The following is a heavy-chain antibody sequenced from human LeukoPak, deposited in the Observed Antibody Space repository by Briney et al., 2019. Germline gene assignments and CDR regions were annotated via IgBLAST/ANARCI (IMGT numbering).Heavy chain of an antibody. D-gene: IGHD3-22*01. CDR1: GFTFSSYA. J-gene: IGHJ4*02. CDR2: ISGSGGST. V-gene: IGHV3-23*01. CDR3: AKHPNYYDTLFDY. Sequence: GGSLRLSCAASGFTFSSYAMSWVRQAPGKGLEWVSAISGSGGSTYYADSVKGRFTISRDNSKNTLDLQMNSLRAEDTAVYYCAKHPNYYDTLFDYWGQGTLVTVSS.